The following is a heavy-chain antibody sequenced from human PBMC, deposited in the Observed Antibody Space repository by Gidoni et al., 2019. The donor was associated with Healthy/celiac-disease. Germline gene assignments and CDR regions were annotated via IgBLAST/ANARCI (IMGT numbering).Heavy chain of an antibody. J-gene: IGHJ5*02. CDR3: ARVRTPSGYCSGGSCYSVRRGSANWFDP. D-gene: IGHD2-15*01. CDR2: INHSGST. V-gene: IGHV4-34*01. CDR1: GGSFSGYY. Sequence: QVQLQQWGAGLLKPSETLSLTCAVYGGSFSGYYWSWIRQPPGQGLEWIGEINHSGSTNYNPSLKSRVTISVDTSKNQFSLKLSSVTAADTAVYYCARVRTPSGYCSGGSCYSVRRGSANWFDPWGQGTLVTVSS.